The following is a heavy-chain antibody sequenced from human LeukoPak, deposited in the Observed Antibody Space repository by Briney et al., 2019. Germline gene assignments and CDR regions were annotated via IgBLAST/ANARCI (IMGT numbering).Heavy chain of an antibody. CDR3: ARHRPGITHFDY. Sequence: ASVKVSCKASGYTFTSCGISWVRQAPGQGLEWMGWISAYNGNTNYAQKLQGRVTMTTDTSTSTAYMELRSLRSDDTAVYYCARHRPGITHFDYWGQGTPVTVSS. CDR1: GYTFTSCG. J-gene: IGHJ4*02. CDR2: ISAYNGNT. V-gene: IGHV1-18*04. D-gene: IGHD1-14*01.